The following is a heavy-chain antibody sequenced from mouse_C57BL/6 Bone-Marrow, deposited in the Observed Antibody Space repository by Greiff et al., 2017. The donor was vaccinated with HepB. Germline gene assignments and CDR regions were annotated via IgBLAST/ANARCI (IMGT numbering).Heavy chain of an antibody. CDR3: ARGVYYYGSSYNWYFDV. D-gene: IGHD1-1*01. V-gene: IGHV1-20*01. J-gene: IGHJ1*03. CDR1: GYSFTGYF. CDR2: INPYNGDT. Sequence: VQLKESGPELVKPGDSVKISCKASGYSFTGYFMNWVMQSHGKSLEWIGRINPYNGDTFYNQKFKGKATLTVDKSSSTAHMELRSLTSEDSAVYYCARGVYYYGSSYNWYFDVWGTGTTVTVSS.